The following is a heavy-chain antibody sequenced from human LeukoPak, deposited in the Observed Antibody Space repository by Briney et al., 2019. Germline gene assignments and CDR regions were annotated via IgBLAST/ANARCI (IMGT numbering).Heavy chain of an antibody. D-gene: IGHD3-22*01. CDR3: AKDLSPYYYDSSGHYIPHDAFDI. J-gene: IGHJ3*02. CDR2: IWFDGNNK. V-gene: IGHV3-33*06. Sequence: GGSLRLSCAASGFTFSSYGMHWVRQAPGKGREGVAVIWFDGNNKYYTDSVKGRFTISRDNSKNTLYQQMNSLRAEDTAIYYCAKDLSPYYYDSSGHYIPHDAFDIWGRGTLVTVSS. CDR1: GFTFSSYG.